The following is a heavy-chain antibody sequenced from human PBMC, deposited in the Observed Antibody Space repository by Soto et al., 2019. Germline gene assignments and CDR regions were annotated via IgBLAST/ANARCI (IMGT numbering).Heavy chain of an antibody. CDR2: IIPFLDIA. CDR3: AFAGGAVAGHLDL. J-gene: IGHJ2*01. Sequence: QVQLVQSGAEVEKPGSSVKVSCKASGGTFSSYTINWVRQAPGQGLEWMGRIIPFLDIANYAESFQGRVTITADKSTRTGYMEVSSLISEDTAVYYWAFAGGAVAGHLDLWGRGTLVPVSS. CDR1: GGTFSSYT. V-gene: IGHV1-69*02. D-gene: IGHD6-19*01.